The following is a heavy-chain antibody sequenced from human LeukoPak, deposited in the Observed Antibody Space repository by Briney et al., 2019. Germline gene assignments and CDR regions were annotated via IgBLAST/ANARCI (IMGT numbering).Heavy chain of an antibody. CDR2: IYYSGST. CDR3: ARDYNYVWGSLFDY. CDR1: GGSISSSSYY. J-gene: IGHJ4*02. Sequence: SETLSLTCTVSGGSISSSSYYWGWIRQPPGKGLEWIGSIYYSGSTYYNPSLKSRVTISVDTSKNQFFLKLSSVTAADTAVYYCARDYNYVWGSLFDYWGQGTLVTVSS. D-gene: IGHD3-16*01. V-gene: IGHV4-39*07.